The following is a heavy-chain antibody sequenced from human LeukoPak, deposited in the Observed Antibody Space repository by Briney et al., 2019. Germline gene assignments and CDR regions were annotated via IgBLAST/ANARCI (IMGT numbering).Heavy chain of an antibody. CDR2: IYYSGST. D-gene: IGHD2-21*01. CDR3: ARAPTGDCYDY. CDR1: GGSISSGDYY. Sequence: SETLSLTCTVSGGSISSGDYYWSWIRQPPGKGLEWIGYIYYSGSTYYNPSLKSRVTISVDTPKNQFSLKLSSVTAADTAVYYCARAPTGDCYDYWGQGTLVTVSS. V-gene: IGHV4-30-4*01. J-gene: IGHJ4*02.